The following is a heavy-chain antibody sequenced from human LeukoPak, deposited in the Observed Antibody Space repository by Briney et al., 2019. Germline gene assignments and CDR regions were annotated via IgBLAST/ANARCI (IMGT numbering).Heavy chain of an antibody. CDR2: IYYSGST. CDR1: GGSISSHY. J-gene: IGHJ5*02. D-gene: IGHD2/OR15-2a*01. Sequence: PSETLSLTCTVSGGSISSHYWSWIRQPPGKGLEWIGYIYYSGSTKYNPSLKSRVTISLDTSKNQISLKLSSVTAADTAVYYCARGEWTFGPWDQGTLVTVSS. V-gene: IGHV4-59*11. CDR3: ARGEWTFGP.